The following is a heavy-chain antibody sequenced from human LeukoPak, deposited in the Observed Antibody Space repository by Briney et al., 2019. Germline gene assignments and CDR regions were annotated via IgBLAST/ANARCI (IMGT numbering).Heavy chain of an antibody. Sequence: ASVRVSCKASGYIFTGYYMYWVRQAPGQGLEWMGRINPNSGGTEYAQKFQGRVTMTRDTSISTAYMELSSLRSEDTAVYYCARDNGVYPDVYYYYYMDVWGKGTTVTVSS. D-gene: IGHD2-8*01. CDR3: ARDNGVYPDVYYYYYMDV. J-gene: IGHJ6*03. CDR1: GYIFTGYY. V-gene: IGHV1-2*06. CDR2: INPNSGGT.